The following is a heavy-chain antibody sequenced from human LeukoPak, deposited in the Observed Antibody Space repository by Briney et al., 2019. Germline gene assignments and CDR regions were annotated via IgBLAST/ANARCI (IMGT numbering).Heavy chain of an antibody. Sequence: SVKVSCKASGGTFSSYAISWVRQAPGRGLEWMGRIISILGIANYAQKFQGRVTITADKSTSTAYMELSSLRSEDTAVYYCASGDILTWYAFDIWGQGTMVTVSS. V-gene: IGHV1-69*04. CDR1: GGTFSSYA. CDR3: ASGDILTWYAFDI. J-gene: IGHJ3*02. D-gene: IGHD3-9*01. CDR2: IISILGIA.